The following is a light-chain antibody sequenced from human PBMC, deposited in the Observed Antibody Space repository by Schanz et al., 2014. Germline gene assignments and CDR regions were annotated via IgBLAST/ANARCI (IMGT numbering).Light chain of an antibody. Sequence: QSVLTQPPSASGPPGQRVTISCSGSSSNIGSNYVYWYQQLPGTAPKLLIYNNNQRPSGVPDRFSGSKSGTSASLAITGLQAEDEADYFCCSYAGAYVFGTGTKLTVL. CDR3: CSYAGAYV. CDR1: SSNIGSNY. J-gene: IGLJ1*01. V-gene: IGLV1-47*02. CDR2: NNN.